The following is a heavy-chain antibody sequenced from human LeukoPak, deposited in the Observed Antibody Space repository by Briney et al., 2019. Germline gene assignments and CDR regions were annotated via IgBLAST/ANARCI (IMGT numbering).Heavy chain of an antibody. CDR2: IYYTGSS. J-gene: IGHJ1*01. V-gene: IGHV4-59*08. D-gene: IGHD3-9*01. Sequence: SETLSLTCTVSGGSISPYYWSWFRQPPGKGLEWIGYIYYTGSSTYNPSLKSRVTISVDTSKNQFSLRLTSVTAEDTAVYYCARHSEGGFDSWGQGTLVTVSS. CDR3: ARHSEGGFDS. CDR1: GGSISPYY.